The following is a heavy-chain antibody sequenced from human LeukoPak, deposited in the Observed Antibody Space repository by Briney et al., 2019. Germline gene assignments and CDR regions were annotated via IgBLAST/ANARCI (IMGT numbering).Heavy chain of an antibody. CDR2: IGAYNGNT. D-gene: IGHD6-13*01. Sequence: GASVKVSCKASGYTFSSYGINWVRQAPGQGLEWMGWIGAYNGNTNYAQKLQGRVTMTTDTSTSTAYMELRSLRSDDTAVYYCARDRQRESPYSSSWYGGGYYYYGMDVWGQGTTVTVSS. CDR1: GYTFSSYG. CDR3: ARDRQRESPYSSSWYGGGYYYYGMDV. J-gene: IGHJ6*02. V-gene: IGHV1-18*01.